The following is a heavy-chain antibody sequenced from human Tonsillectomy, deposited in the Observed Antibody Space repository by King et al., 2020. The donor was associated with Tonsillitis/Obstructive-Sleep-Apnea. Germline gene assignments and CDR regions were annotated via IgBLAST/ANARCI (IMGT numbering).Heavy chain of an antibody. V-gene: IGHV4-59*01. CDR1: GGSIISYY. CDR2: IYYSGST. CDR3: AREGAVMNAFDI. Sequence: QLQESGPGLVKPSETLSLTCTVSGGSIISYYWSWIRQPPGKGLECIGYIYYSGSTSYNPSLKSRVTISVDTSKNQFSLRLSSVTAADTAVYYCAREGAVMNAFDIWGQGTMVTVSS. D-gene: IGHD2-8*01. J-gene: IGHJ3*02.